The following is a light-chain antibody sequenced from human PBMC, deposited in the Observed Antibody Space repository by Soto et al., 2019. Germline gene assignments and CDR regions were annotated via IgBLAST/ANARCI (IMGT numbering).Light chain of an antibody. V-gene: IGKV3-20*01. CDR3: QQYGSSLST. CDR2: ATS. J-gene: IGKJ1*01. Sequence: ESVLTQSPGTLSLSHGETAALSCRASQSVSSRYLAWYQQKSGQAPRLLIYATSSRATDIPDRFIGYGSGTDFTLTISGLEPEDFAVYYCQQYGSSLSTFGQGTKVDIK. CDR1: QSVSSRY.